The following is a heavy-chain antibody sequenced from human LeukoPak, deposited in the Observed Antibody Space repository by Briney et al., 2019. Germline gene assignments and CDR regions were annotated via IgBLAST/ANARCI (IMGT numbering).Heavy chain of an antibody. CDR1: GGSISSYY. Sequence: SETLSLTCTVSGGSISSYYWSWIRQPPGKGLEWIGYIYYSGSTNYNPPLKSRVTISVDTSKNQFSLKLSSVTAADTAVYYCARHKKYYFDYWGQGTLVTVSS. CDR3: ARHKKYYFDY. V-gene: IGHV4-59*08. CDR2: IYYSGST. J-gene: IGHJ4*02.